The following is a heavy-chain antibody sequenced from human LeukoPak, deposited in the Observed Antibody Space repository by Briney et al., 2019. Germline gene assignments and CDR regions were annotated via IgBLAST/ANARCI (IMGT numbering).Heavy chain of an antibody. CDR1: GFTFSSYA. V-gene: IGHV3-23*01. Sequence: GGSLRLSCAASGFTFSSYAVSWVRQAPGKGLEWVSAISGSGGSTYYADSVKGRFTISRDNSKNTLYLQMNSLRAEDTAVYYCAKVGMAVAGTSWFDPWGQGTLVAVSS. J-gene: IGHJ5*02. CDR2: ISGSGGST. D-gene: IGHD6-19*01. CDR3: AKVGMAVAGTSWFDP.